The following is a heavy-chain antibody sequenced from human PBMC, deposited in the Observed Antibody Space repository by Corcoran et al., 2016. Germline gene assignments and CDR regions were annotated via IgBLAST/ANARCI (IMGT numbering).Heavy chain of an antibody. CDR1: GGSFSGYY. D-gene: IGHD3-22*01. CDR2: INHSGST. Sequence: QVQLQQWGAGLLKPSETLSLTCAVYGGSFSGYYWSWIRQPPGKGLGWIGEINHSGSTNYNPSLKSRVTISVDTSKNQFSLKLSSVTAADTTVYYCARFVSDYYDSSGYDYWGQGTLVTVSS. V-gene: IGHV4-34*01. J-gene: IGHJ4*02. CDR3: ARFVSDYYDSSGYDY.